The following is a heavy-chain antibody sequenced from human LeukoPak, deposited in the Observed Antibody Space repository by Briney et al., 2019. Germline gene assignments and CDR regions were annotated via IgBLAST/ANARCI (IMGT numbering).Heavy chain of an antibody. CDR3: ARDEGWLVSY. V-gene: IGHV3-48*04. CDR1: GFTFSSYS. Sequence: GGSLRLSCAASGFTFSSYSMNWVRQAPGKGLEWVSYISSSSSTIYYADSVKGRFTISRDNAKNSLYLQMNSLRAEDTAVYYCARDEGWLVSYWGQGTLVTVSS. CDR2: ISSSSSTI. D-gene: IGHD6-19*01. J-gene: IGHJ4*02.